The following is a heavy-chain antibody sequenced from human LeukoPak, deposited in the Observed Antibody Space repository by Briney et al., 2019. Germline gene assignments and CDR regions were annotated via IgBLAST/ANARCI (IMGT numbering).Heavy chain of an antibody. Sequence: GGSLRLSCVASGFTFSSYAMSCVRQAPGKGLEWVSAISGSGGSTYYADSVKGRFTISRDNSKNTLYLQMNSLRAEDTAVYYCAKATVTTSLRYFDYWGQGTLVTVSS. D-gene: IGHD4-17*01. V-gene: IGHV3-23*01. CDR2: ISGSGGST. CDR3: AKATVTTSLRYFDY. J-gene: IGHJ4*02. CDR1: GFTFSSYA.